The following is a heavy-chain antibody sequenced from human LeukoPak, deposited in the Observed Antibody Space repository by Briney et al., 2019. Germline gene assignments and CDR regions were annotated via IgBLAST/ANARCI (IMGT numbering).Heavy chain of an antibody. CDR1: GFSFTNYA. D-gene: IGHD3-10*01. CDR2: IYSGGST. Sequence: GGSLRLSCAASGFSFTNYAMSWVRQAPARGPEWVSVIYSGGSTYYADSVKGRFTISRDNSKNTLYLQMNSLRAEDTAVYYCARDSLGFAFDIWGQGTTVTVSS. CDR3: ARDSLGFAFDI. J-gene: IGHJ3*02. V-gene: IGHV3-66*01.